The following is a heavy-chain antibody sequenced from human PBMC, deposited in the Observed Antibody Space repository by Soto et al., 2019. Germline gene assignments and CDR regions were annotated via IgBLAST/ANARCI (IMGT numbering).Heavy chain of an antibody. CDR3: AGGQYYFDY. CDR1: GFPFSSYG. V-gene: IGHV3-30*03. Sequence: QVQLVESGGGVVQPGRSLRLSCAASGFPFSSYGMHWVRQAPGKGLDWVALISYDGTNQYYADSVKGRFTVSRDNSKNTLYLHMSSLRAEDTAVYYCAGGQYYFDYCGQGTLSPSPQ. J-gene: IGHJ4*02. D-gene: IGHD2-15*01. CDR2: ISYDGTNQ.